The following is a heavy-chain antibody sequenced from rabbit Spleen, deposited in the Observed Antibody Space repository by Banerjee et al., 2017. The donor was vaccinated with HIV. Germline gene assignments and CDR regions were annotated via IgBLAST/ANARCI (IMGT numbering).Heavy chain of an antibody. CDR3: ARDSGSSFSSYGMDL. J-gene: IGHJ3*01. CDR2: IDIGSSGFT. V-gene: IGHV1S40*01. CDR1: GVSFSGDSY. D-gene: IGHD8-1*01. Sequence: QSLEESGGDLVKPGASLTLTCIASGVSFSGDSYMCWVRQAPGRGLQWIACIDIGSSGFTYFANWAKGRFTISKTSSTTVTLQMTSLTAADTATYFCARDSGSSFSSYGMDLWGQGTLVTVS.